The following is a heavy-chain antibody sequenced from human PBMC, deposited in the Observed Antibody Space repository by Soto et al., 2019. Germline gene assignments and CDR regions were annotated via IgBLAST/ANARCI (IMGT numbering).Heavy chain of an antibody. J-gene: IGHJ4*02. D-gene: IGHD2-21*01. CDR2: INPNGGST. V-gene: IGHV1-46*04. CDR3: ARSLLQGDF. CDR1: GYIFIHYY. Sequence: QVQLVQSGAEVKKPGASVKVSCKASGYIFIHYYIHWVRQAPGQGLELMAIINPNGGSTDYAQKLQGRVSVTSDTSTSTVSMELNSLGSDATAVYFCARSLLQGDFWGQGTLVTVSS.